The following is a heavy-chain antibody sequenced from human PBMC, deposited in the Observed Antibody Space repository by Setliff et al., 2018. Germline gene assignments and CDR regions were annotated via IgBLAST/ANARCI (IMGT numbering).Heavy chain of an antibody. CDR2: IRSKAYGGTT. Sequence: LRLSCAASGFTFSNAWMSWVRQAPGKGLEWVGFIRSKAYGGTTEYAASVKGRFTISRDDSKSIAYLQMNSLKTEDPAVYYCTRVGRQLVYYYSGMDVWGQGTTVTVS. V-gene: IGHV3-49*04. D-gene: IGHD6-13*01. J-gene: IGHJ6*02. CDR1: GFTFSNAW. CDR3: TRVGRQLVYYYSGMDV.